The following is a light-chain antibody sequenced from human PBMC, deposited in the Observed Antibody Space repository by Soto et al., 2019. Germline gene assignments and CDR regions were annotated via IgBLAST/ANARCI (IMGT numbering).Light chain of an antibody. V-gene: IGLV1-40*01. Sequence: QSVLTQPPSVSGAPGQRVTISCTGSSSNIGAGYDVHWYQQLPGTAPKLLIYGNINRPSGVPDRFSGSKSGTSASLAITGLQAEDEADYYCQSYDSSLSGYVFGTGTKVPS. CDR1: SSNIGAGYD. J-gene: IGLJ1*01. CDR2: GNI. CDR3: QSYDSSLSGYV.